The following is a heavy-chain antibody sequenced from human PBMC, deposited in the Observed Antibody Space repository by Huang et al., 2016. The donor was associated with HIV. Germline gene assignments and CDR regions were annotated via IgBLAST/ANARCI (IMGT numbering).Heavy chain of an antibody. V-gene: IGHV3-30*18. Sequence: QVQLVESGGGVVQPGRSLRISCAASGFTFSSYGMHWVRQAPGKGLEWVAVRSYDGKTKYYADSVKGRFSISRDNSKTTVYLQLNSLRVEDTAVYYCAKGGSAAAVLDFWGQGTLVTVPS. CDR2: RSYDGKTK. J-gene: IGHJ4*02. CDR3: AKGGSAAAVLDF. D-gene: IGHD6-13*01. CDR1: GFTFSSYG.